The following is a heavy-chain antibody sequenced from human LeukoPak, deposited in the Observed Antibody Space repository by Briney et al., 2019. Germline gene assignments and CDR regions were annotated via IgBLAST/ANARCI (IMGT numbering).Heavy chain of an antibody. CDR1: GFTLSDYY. D-gene: IGHD6-6*01. CDR2: ISSSGSTI. V-gene: IGHV3-11*01. Sequence: PGGSLRLSCAASGFTLSDYYMSWIRQAPGKGLEWVSYISSSGSTIYYADSVKGRFTISRDNAKNSLYLQMNSLRAEDTAVYYCARDPNSSSSSSYWGQGTLVTVSS. J-gene: IGHJ4*02. CDR3: ARDPNSSSSSSY.